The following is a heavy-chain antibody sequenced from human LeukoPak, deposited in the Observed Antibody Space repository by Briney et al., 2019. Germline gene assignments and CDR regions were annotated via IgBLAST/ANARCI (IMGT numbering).Heavy chain of an antibody. CDR2: IYYSGST. Sequence: SETLSLTCTVSGGSISSYYWSWIRQPPGKGLEWIGYIYYSGSTNYNPSLKSRVTTSVDTSKNQFSLKLSSVTAADTAVYYCARTVITMVRGVISWFDPWGQGTLVTVSS. CDR3: ARTVITMVRGVISWFDP. J-gene: IGHJ5*02. V-gene: IGHV4-59*08. D-gene: IGHD3-10*01. CDR1: GGSISSYY.